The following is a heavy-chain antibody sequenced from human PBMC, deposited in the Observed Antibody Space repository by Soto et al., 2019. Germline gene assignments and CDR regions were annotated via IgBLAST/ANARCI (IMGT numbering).Heavy chain of an antibody. J-gene: IGHJ4*02. D-gene: IGHD3-10*01. CDR3: ARSSTRAFGELLLFDY. V-gene: IGHV4-31*03. Sequence: SETLSLTCTVSGGSISSGGYYWSWIRQHPGKGLEWIGYIYYSGSTYYNPSLKSRVTIPVDTSKNQFSLKLSSVTAADTAVYYCARSSTRAFGELLLFDYWGQGTLVTVSS. CDR2: IYYSGST. CDR1: GGSISSGGYY.